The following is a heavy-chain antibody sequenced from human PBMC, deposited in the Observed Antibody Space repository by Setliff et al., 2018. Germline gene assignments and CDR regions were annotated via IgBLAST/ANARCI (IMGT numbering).Heavy chain of an antibody. CDR2: ISTYNVNT. J-gene: IGHJ6*03. D-gene: IGHD5-18*01. Sequence: ASVKVSCKASGYPFTNYGITWVRQAPGQGLEWLGWISTYNVNTTYAQKLQDRVTMTTDTSTSTAYMELRSLRSDDTAVYYCARDTRGYSYGYWYDYMDVWGKGTTVTVSS. CDR3: ARDTRGYSYGYWYDYMDV. CDR1: GYPFTNYG. V-gene: IGHV1-18*01.